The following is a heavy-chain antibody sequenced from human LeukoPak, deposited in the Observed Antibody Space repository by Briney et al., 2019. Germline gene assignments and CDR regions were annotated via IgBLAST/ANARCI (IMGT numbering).Heavy chain of an antibody. CDR2: IYYSGNT. J-gene: IGHJ3*02. Sequence: SETLSLTCIVSGGSISRSNYYWGWIRQTPGKGLEWIGSIYYSGNTYYNPSLKSRVTISVDTSKNQFSQKLSSVTAADTAVYYCARGDYYYDSTDLGAFDIWGQGTMVTVSS. V-gene: IGHV4-39*01. CDR1: GGSISRSNYY. D-gene: IGHD3-22*01. CDR3: ARGDYYYDSTDLGAFDI.